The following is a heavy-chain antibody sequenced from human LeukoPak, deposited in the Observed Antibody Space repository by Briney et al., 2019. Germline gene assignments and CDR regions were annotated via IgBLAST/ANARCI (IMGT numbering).Heavy chain of an antibody. D-gene: IGHD3-10*01. CDR2: IKSDGSVT. J-gene: IGHJ4*02. CDR1: GFTFSSYW. CDR3: ARESEWFGETTDY. V-gene: IGHV3-74*01. Sequence: GGSLRLSSAASGFTFSSYWMHWVRQAPGEGLVWVSRIKSDGSVTCYADSVKGRFTISRDNAKNTLYLQMNSLRAEDTAVYYCARESEWFGETTDYWGQGTLVTVSS.